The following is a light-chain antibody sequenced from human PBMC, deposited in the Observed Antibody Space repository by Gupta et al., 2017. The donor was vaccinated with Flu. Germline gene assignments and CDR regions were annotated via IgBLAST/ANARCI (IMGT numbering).Light chain of an antibody. J-gene: IGLJ1*01. Sequence: IYLNNQRPSGVPDRFSASKSGTSASLTIRGLRSADDADYYYISWDASRSSYVFGTGTKVTVL. CDR2: LNN. V-gene: IGLV1-47*01. CDR3: ISWDASRSSYV.